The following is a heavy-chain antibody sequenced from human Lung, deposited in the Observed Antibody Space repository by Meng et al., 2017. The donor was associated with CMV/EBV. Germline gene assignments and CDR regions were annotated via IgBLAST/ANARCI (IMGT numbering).Heavy chain of an antibody. CDR2: LIAVFDKT. J-gene: IGHJ4*02. V-gene: IGHV1-69*13. D-gene: IGHD1-14*01. CDR3: ARGRRNEPLFDY. Sequence: QLVQSGAEVKKPGSSVKVAGKTSGDSFSTQTFSWVRQAPGQGLEWMGGLIAVFDKTKAAPRFQDRVTFTADESTSTAYMELSSLTFDDTAVYFCARGRRNEPLFDYWGQGTLVTVSS. CDR1: GDSFSTQT.